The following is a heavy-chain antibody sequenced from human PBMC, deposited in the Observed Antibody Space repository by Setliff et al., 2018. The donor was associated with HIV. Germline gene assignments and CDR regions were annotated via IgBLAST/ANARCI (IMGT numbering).Heavy chain of an antibody. CDR1: GYTFTGYY. CDR2: LRTGTGDT. Sequence: ASVKVSCKASGYTFTGYYMHWVRQAPGQGLEWMGWLRTGTGDTSYSEKFQGRLTITRDMSTSTVYMDLRRLTSGDTAMYYCARDRVSGWNNWFDPWGQGTLVTVSS. V-gene: IGHV1-2*02. D-gene: IGHD6-19*01. J-gene: IGHJ5*02. CDR3: ARDRVSGWNNWFDP.